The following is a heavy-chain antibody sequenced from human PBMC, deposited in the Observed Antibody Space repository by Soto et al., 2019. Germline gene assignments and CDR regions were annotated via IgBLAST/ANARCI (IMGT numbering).Heavy chain of an antibody. V-gene: IGHV4-39*01. CDR2: IYYSGST. CDR3: ARPHAYDFWSGYSYYFDY. J-gene: IGHJ4*02. D-gene: IGHD3-3*01. CDR1: GGSISSSSYY. Sequence: QLQLQESGPGLVKPSETLSLTCTVSGGSISSSSYYWGWIRQPPGKGLEWIGSIYYSGSTYYNPFLKSRVTISVDTSKNQFSLKLSSVTDADTAVYYCARPHAYDFWSGYSYYFDYWGQGTLVTVSS.